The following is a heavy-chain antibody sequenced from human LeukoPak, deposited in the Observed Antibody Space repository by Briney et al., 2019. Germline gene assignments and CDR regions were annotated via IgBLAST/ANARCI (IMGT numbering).Heavy chain of an antibody. Sequence: ASVNVSCKASGGTFSSYAISWVRQAPGQGLEWMGGIIPIFGTANYAQKFQGRVTITTDESTSTAYMELSSLRSEDTAVYYCARGRTMRVPAAISPVYFDYWGQGTLVTVSS. J-gene: IGHJ4*02. V-gene: IGHV1-69*05. CDR3: ARGRTMRVPAAISPVYFDY. CDR1: GGTFSSYA. CDR2: IIPIFGTA. D-gene: IGHD2-2*02.